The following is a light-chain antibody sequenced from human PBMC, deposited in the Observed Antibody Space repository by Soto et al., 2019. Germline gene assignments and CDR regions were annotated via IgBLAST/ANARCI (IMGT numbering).Light chain of an antibody. CDR2: ASS. CDR3: SSYTSGSTLYV. V-gene: IGLV2-14*01. Sequence: LTQPASVSGPPGQSITISCTGTSSDVGSYNYVSWYQQHPGKAPRLMIYASSNRPSGVSHRFSGSRSGNTASLTISGLQAEDEADYFCSSYTSGSTLYVFGSGTKVTVL. CDR1: SSDVGSYNY. J-gene: IGLJ1*01.